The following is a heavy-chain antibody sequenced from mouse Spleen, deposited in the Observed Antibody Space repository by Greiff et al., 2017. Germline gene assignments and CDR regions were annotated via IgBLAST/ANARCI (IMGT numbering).Heavy chain of an antibody. V-gene: IGHV5-6*01. CDR2: ISSGGSYT. Sequence: EVQRVESGGDLVKPGGSLKLSCAASGFTFSSYGMSWVRQTPDKRLEWVATISSGGSYTYYPDSVKGRFTISRDNAKNTLYLQMSSLKSEDTAMYYCARQILYYYGSSPYFDYWGQGTTLTVSS. CDR3: ARQILYYYGSSPYFDY. D-gene: IGHD1-1*01. J-gene: IGHJ2*01. CDR1: GFTFSSYG.